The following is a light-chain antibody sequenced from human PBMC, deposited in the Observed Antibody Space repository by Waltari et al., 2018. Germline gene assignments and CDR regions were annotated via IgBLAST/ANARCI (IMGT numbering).Light chain of an antibody. J-gene: IGKJ1*01. CDR2: WAS. CDR3: HQYFSSPQT. V-gene: IGKV4-1*01. Sequence: DIVMTQSPESLAVSLGERATLPCRSSQSLFYNSKNKNYLAWYQQKPVQPPKLLIYWASTRQSGVPDRFSGSGSETDFTLTISSLQAEDVAVYYCHQYFSSPQTFGQGTKVEVK. CDR1: QSLFYNSKNKNY.